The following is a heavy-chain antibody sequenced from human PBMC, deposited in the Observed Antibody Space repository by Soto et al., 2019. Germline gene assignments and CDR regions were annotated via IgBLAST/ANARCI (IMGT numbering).Heavy chain of an antibody. CDR2: IIPILGIA. Sequence: QVQLVQSGAEVKKPGSSVKVSCKASGGTFSSYTISWVRQAPGQGLEWMGRIIPILGIANYAQKFQGRVTNTADKSTSTAYMELSSLRSEDTAVYYCAKGTTVVPAAIGYYYYGMDVWGQGTTVTVSS. J-gene: IGHJ6*02. D-gene: IGHD2-2*02. V-gene: IGHV1-69*02. CDR1: GGTFSSYT. CDR3: AKGTTVVPAAIGYYYYGMDV.